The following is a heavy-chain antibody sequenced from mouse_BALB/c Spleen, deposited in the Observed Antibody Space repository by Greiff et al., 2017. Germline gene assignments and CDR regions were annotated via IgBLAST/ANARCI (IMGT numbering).Heavy chain of an antibody. Sequence: VQLQESGAELVRPGTSVKMSCKAAGYTFTNYWIGWVKQRPGHGLEWIGDIYPGGGYTNYNQKFKDKATLTVDKSSSTAYMQLSSPTSEDSAVYYCTRSGSSYAMDYWGQGTSVTVSS. J-gene: IGHJ4*01. CDR3: TRSGSSYAMDY. CDR1: GYTFTNYW. D-gene: IGHD1-1*01. CDR2: IYPGGGYT. V-gene: IGHV1-63*02.